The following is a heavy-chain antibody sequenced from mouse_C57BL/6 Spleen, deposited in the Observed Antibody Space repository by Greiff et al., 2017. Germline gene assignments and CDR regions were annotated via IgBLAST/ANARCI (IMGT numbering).Heavy chain of an antibody. CDR1: GYTFTDYN. CDR3: ARNGNYVRYYAMDY. CDR2: INPNNGGT. V-gene: IGHV1-18*01. Sequence: VQLQQSGPELVKPGASVKIPCKASGYTFTDYNMDWVKQSHGKSLEWIGDINPNNGGTIYNQKFKGKATLTVDKSSSTAYMELRSLTSEDTAVYYCARNGNYVRYYAMDYWGQGTSVTVSS. D-gene: IGHD2-1*01. J-gene: IGHJ4*01.